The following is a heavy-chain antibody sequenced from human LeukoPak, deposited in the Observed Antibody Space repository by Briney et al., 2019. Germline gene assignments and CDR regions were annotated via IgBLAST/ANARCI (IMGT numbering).Heavy chain of an antibody. CDR2: VNPNSGGT. J-gene: IGHJ6*03. D-gene: IGHD2-21*02. V-gene: IGHV1-2*02. CDR3: ARASLRVTNYYYYYMDV. CDR1: GYTFTGYS. Sequence: ASVKVSCKASGYTFTGYSMHWVRQAPGQGLEWMGWVNPNSGGTNYAQKFQGRVTMTRDTSISTAYMELSRLRSDDTAVYYCARASLRVTNYYYYYMDVWGKGTTVTVSS.